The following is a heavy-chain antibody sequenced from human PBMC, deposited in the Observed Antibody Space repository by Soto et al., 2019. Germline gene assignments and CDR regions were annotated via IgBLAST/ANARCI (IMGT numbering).Heavy chain of an antibody. Sequence: SETLSLTCTVSGGSISSYYWSWIRQPPGKGLEWIGYIYYSGSTNYNPSLKSRVTISVDTSKNQFSLKLSSVTAADTAVYYCARQAYDYGDYFLDYWGQGTLVTVSS. CDR1: GGSISSYY. CDR3: ARQAYDYGDYFLDY. D-gene: IGHD4-17*01. V-gene: IGHV4-59*08. J-gene: IGHJ4*02. CDR2: IYYSGST.